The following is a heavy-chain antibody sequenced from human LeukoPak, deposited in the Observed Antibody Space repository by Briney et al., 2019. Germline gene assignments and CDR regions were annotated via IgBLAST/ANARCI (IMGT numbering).Heavy chain of an antibody. V-gene: IGHV3-7*01. Sequence: GGSLRLSCAASGFTFSSYWMSWVRQAPGKGLEWVANIKQDGSEKYYVDSVKGRFTISRDNAKNSLYLQMNSLRAEDTAVYYCARVVDHDYGDYYLDYWGQGTLVTVSS. D-gene: IGHD4-17*01. CDR2: IKQDGSEK. CDR3: ARVVDHDYGDYYLDY. J-gene: IGHJ4*02. CDR1: GFTFSSYW.